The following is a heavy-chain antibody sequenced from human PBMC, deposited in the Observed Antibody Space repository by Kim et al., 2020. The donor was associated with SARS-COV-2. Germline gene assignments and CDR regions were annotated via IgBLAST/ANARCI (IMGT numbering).Heavy chain of an antibody. CDR2: TRNKANSYTT. V-gene: IGHV3-72*01. CDR1: GFTFSDHY. D-gene: IGHD1-26*01. Sequence: GGSLRLSCAASGFTFSDHYMDWVRQAPGKGLEWVGRTRNKANSYTTEYAASVKGRFTISRDDSKNSLYLQMNSLKTEDTAVYYCAVVGSTGRLAFDIWGQGTMVTVSS. J-gene: IGHJ3*02. CDR3: AVVGSTGRLAFDI.